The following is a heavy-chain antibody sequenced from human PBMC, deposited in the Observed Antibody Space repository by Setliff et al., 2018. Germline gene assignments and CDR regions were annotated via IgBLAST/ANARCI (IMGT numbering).Heavy chain of an antibody. CDR1: GGSISSGVYY. J-gene: IGHJ4*02. CDR3: ARTGTYRYFDY. D-gene: IGHD1-1*01. V-gene: IGHV4-39*01. CDR2: IYYRGDT. Sequence: SETLSLTCTVSGGSISSGVYYWAWIRQPPGKGLEWIGRIYYRGDTYYNASLKSRLTLSVDTSKNQVSLNLRSVTAADAAVYYCARTGTYRYFDYWGQGTQVTVSS.